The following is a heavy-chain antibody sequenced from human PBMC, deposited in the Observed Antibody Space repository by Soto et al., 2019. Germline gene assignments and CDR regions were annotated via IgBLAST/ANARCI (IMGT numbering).Heavy chain of an antibody. D-gene: IGHD3-22*01. CDR3: ARDRVYYYDNSGYYNFDY. V-gene: IGHV3-30-3*01. CDR2: VSSDGNNQ. Sequence: QVQLVESGGGVVQPGRSLRVSCAASGFIFSNYAMHWVRQAPGKGLEWVAVVSSDGNNQFYAESVKGRFTISRDSSKTTLYLQMNNLREAHTAVYYCARDRVYYYDNSGYYNFDYWGQGTLVIVSS. J-gene: IGHJ4*02. CDR1: GFIFSNYA.